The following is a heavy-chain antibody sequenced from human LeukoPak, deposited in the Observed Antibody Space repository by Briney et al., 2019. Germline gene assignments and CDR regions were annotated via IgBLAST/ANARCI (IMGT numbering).Heavy chain of an antibody. V-gene: IGHV4-34*01. CDR1: EMSFSAYY. Sequence: SETLSLTCAVSEMSFSAYYWNWIRQSPGKGLEWIGEINYGGSTKYTPSLEGRGTILIDTSKNQFFLKLTSVTAADTAVYYCARGFPPGSGSRGSHAFDVWGQGTMVTVSS. J-gene: IGHJ3*01. D-gene: IGHD6-19*01. CDR3: ARGFPPGSGSRGSHAFDV. CDR2: INYGGST.